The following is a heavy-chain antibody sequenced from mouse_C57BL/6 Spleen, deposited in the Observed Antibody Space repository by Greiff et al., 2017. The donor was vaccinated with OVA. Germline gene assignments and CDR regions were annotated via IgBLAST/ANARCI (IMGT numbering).Heavy chain of an antibody. CDR1: GYTFTDYE. J-gene: IGHJ2*01. CDR2: IDPETGGT. V-gene: IGHV1-15*01. Sequence: QVQLQQSGAELVRPGASVTLSCKASGYTFTDYEMHWVKQTPVHGLEWIGAIDPETGGTAYNQKFKGKAILTADKSSSTAYMELRSLTSEDSAVYYGTRRSYYYGSSYFDYWGQGTTLTVSS. CDR3: TRRSYYYGSSYFDY. D-gene: IGHD1-1*01.